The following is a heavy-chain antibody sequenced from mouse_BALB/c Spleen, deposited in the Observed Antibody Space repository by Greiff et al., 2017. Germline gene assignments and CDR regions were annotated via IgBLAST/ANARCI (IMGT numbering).Heavy chain of an antibody. J-gene: IGHJ3*01. CDR2: IDPANGNT. Sequence: VQLQQSGAELVKPGASVKLSCTASGFNIKDTYMHWVKQRPEQGLEWIGRIDPANGNTKYDPKFQGKATITADTSSNTAYLQLSSLTSEDTAVYYCAREAYGYDGVFAYWGQGTLVTVSA. V-gene: IGHV14-3*02. CDR3: AREAYGYDGVFAY. D-gene: IGHD2-2*01. CDR1: GFNIKDTY.